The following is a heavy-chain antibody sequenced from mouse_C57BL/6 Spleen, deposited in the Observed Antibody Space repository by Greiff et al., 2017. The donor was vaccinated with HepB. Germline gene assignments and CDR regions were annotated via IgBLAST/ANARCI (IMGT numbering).Heavy chain of an antibody. Sequence: EVQVVESGGDLVKPGGSLKLSCAASGFTFSSYGMSWVRQTPDKRLEWVATISSGGSYTYDPDSVKGRFTISIDNAKNTLYLQMSSLKSEDTAMYYCARHPTYGSTEFAYWGQGTLVTVSA. CDR1: GFTFSSYG. J-gene: IGHJ3*01. CDR3: ARHPTYGSTEFAY. V-gene: IGHV5-6*01. D-gene: IGHD1-1*01. CDR2: ISSGGSYT.